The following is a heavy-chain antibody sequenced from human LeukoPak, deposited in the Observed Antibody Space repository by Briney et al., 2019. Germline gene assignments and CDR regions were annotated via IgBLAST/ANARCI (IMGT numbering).Heavy chain of an antibody. CDR1: VFTFSSYG. V-gene: IGHV3-30*02. D-gene: IGHD3-10*01. Sequence: GGSLSLSCAASVFTFSSYGMHWVRQAPGKGLEWVAFIRYDGSNKYYADSVKGRFTISRDNSKNTLYLQMNSLRAEDTAVYYCAKAQYYYGSGSYSFDYWGQGTLVTVSS. CDR2: IRYDGSNK. CDR3: AKAQYYYGSGSYSFDY. J-gene: IGHJ4*02.